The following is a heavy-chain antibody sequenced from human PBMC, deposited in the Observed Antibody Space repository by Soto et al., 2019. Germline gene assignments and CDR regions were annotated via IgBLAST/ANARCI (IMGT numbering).Heavy chain of an antibody. CDR1: GFTFSSYG. D-gene: IGHD6-6*01. J-gene: IGHJ6*02. Sequence: GGSLRLSCAASGFTFSSYGMHWVRQAPGKGLEWVAVIWYDGSNKYYADSVKGRFTISRGNSKNTLYLQMNSLGAEDTAVYYCARDSSSRVLDVWGQGTTVTVSS. CDR2: IWYDGSNK. V-gene: IGHV3-33*01. CDR3: ARDSSSRVLDV.